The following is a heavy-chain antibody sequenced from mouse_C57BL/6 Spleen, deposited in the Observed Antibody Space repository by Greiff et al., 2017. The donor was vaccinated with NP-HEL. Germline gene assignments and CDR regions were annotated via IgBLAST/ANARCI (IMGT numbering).Heavy chain of an antibody. CDR2: INPNTGGT. J-gene: IGHJ4*01. Sequence: VPLQQSGPELVKPGASVQIPCKASGSTFTDYNMDWVKPSPGKSLEWIGDINPNTGGTIYTQKFTGQATLTVDQSSSAAYMELRSLTSEDTAVYDCARWRGTEAMDYWGQGTSVTVSS. CDR3: ARWRGTEAMDY. V-gene: IGHV1-18*01. D-gene: IGHD2-14*01. CDR1: GSTFTDYN.